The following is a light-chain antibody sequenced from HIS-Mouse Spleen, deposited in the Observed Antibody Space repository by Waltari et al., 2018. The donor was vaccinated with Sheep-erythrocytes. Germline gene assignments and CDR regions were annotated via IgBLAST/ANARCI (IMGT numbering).Light chain of an antibody. V-gene: IGKV3-11*01. Sequence: EIVLTQSPATLSLSPGERATLSCRASQSVSSYLPWYQQKPGQAPRLLIYDASNRATGSTARFSGSGTETDFTITISNLEHEEYAVYYCQQRSNWYTFGQGTKLEIK. CDR1: QSVSSY. CDR3: QQRSNWYT. J-gene: IGKJ2*01. CDR2: DAS.